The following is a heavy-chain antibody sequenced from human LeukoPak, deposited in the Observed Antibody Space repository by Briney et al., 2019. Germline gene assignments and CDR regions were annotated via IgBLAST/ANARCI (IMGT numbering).Heavy chain of an antibody. CDR1: GGSISSYY. CDR2: IYTSGST. CDR3: ARGAIFGVVTSWFDP. Sequence: SETLSLTCTVSGGSISSYYWSWIRQPAGKGLEWIGRIYTSGSTNYNPSLKSRVTMSVDTSKNQFSLKLSSVTAADTAVYYCARGAIFGVVTSWFDPWGQGTPVTVSS. D-gene: IGHD3-3*01. J-gene: IGHJ5*02. V-gene: IGHV4-4*07.